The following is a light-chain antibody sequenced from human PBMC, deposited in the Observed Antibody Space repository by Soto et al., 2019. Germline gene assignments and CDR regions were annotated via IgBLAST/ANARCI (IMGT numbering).Light chain of an antibody. V-gene: IGKV3-11*01. J-gene: IGKJ5*01. CDR3: QQRSNWPPIT. CDR1: QSVSSY. CDR2: DAS. Sequence: EIVFTHSAATLSLSPVEISTLSCMASQSVSSYLAWYQQKPGQAPRLLIYDASNRATGIPARFSGSGSGTDFTLTISSLEPEDFAVYYCQQRSNWPPITFGQGTRLEIK.